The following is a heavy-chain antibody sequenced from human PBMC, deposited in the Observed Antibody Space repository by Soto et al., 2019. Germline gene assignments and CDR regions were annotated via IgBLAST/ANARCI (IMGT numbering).Heavy chain of an antibody. V-gene: IGHV3-23*01. D-gene: IGHD4-17*01. CDR3: VRCRSLSRSDYSWYFDL. J-gene: IGHJ2*01. Sequence: EVQLKESGGGLVQRGGSLRLSCVASGFSFSSHAMGWVRQAPGKGLEWVSSIIGGGGDTFYADSVKGRFTISRHNSKNTLYLQMDSLTAADTAVYYCVRCRSLSRSDYSWYFDLWGRGTPVSVSS. CDR1: GFSFSSHA. CDR2: IIGGGGDT.